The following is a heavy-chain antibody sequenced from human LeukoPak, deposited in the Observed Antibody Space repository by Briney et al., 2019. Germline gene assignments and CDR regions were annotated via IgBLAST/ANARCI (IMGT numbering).Heavy chain of an antibody. V-gene: IGHV4-59*11. J-gene: IGHJ4*02. CDR2: VFDSGRT. CDR3: TTIKRGDIFGYFDF. CDR1: GGSMTTHH. Sequence: SETLSLTCTVSGGSMTTHHWNWIRQTPGKGLEWIGYVFDSGRTTVNPSLKSRVTLSADTSKNQLSLRLSSVTAADTAMYYCTTIKRGDIFGYFDFWGQGILVTVSS. D-gene: IGHD5-18*01.